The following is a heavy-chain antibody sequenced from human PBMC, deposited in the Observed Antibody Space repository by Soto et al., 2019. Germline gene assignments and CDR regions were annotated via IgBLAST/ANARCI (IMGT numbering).Heavy chain of an antibody. CDR3: ARGYADTFDI. Sequence: PGGSLGLSCAASAFIFRSYPMHWVRQAPGKGLEWVAKVSFDGSKIYYADSVKGRFTISRDNSKNTLYLQMNSLRAEDTAIYYCARGYADTFDIWGQGTMVTVSS. D-gene: IGHD3-16*01. V-gene: IGHV3-30*04. CDR1: AFIFRSYP. CDR2: VSFDGSKI. J-gene: IGHJ3*02.